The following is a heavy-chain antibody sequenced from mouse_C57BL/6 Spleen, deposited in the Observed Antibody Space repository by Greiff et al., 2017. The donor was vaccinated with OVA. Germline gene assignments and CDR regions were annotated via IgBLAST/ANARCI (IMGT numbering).Heavy chain of an antibody. CDR1: GYTFTSYW. CDR2: IYPGSGST. D-gene: IGHD2-4*01. V-gene: IGHV1-55*01. Sequence: QVQLQQPGAELVKPGASVKVSCKASGYTFTSYWITWVKQRPGQGLEWIGDIYPGSGSTNYNEKFKSKATLPVDTSSSTAYMQLSSLTSEDSAVYYCARGGYDDDDGDWYFDVWGTGTTVTVSS. J-gene: IGHJ1*03. CDR3: ARGGYDDDDGDWYFDV.